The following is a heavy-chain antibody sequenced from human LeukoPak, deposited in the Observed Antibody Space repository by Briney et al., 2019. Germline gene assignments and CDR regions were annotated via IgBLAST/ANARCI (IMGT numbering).Heavy chain of an antibody. D-gene: IGHD2-15*01. J-gene: IGHJ4*02. Sequence: GGSLRLSCAASGFTFNGYAMNWVRQAPGKGLEWVSGISGSGSSTYYADSVKGRFTISRDNSKNTLYLQMNNLRAEDTAVYYCAKERIWNVVVVVAAQNFDYWGQGTLVTVSS. CDR1: GFTFNGYA. V-gene: IGHV3-23*01. CDR3: AKERIWNVVVVVAAQNFDY. CDR2: ISGSGSST.